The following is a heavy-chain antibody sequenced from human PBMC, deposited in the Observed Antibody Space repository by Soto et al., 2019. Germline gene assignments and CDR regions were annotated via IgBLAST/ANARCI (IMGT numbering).Heavy chain of an antibody. CDR1: GYTFSNYG. J-gene: IGHJ4*02. V-gene: IGHV1-18*01. CDR3: VRTESGDYVPPLDY. Sequence: QVQLVQSGAEVKKPGASVKVSCKASGYTFSNYGISWVRQAPGQGLEWMGTISVYNGDTNYAQKFQGRVTMTTDTSTSTGHMEVRSLRSDDTAVYYCVRTESGDYVPPLDYWGQGTLVTVSS. CDR2: ISVYNGDT. D-gene: IGHD4-17*01.